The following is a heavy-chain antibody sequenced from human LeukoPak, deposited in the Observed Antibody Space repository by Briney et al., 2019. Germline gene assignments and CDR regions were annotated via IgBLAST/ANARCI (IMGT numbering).Heavy chain of an antibody. CDR3: ARPGYSGSYYHAFDI. Sequence: GASVKVSCKASGYTFTSYYMHWVRQAPGQGLEWMGIINPSGGSTSYAQKFQGRVTMTGDTSTSTVYMELSSLRSEDTAVYYCARPGYSGSYYHAFDIWGQGTMVTVSS. D-gene: IGHD1-26*01. V-gene: IGHV1-46*01. CDR2: INPSGGST. CDR1: GYTFTSYY. J-gene: IGHJ3*02.